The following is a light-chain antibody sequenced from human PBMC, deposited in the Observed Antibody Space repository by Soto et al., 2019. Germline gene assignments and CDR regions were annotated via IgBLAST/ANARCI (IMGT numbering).Light chain of an antibody. CDR2: GAS. V-gene: IGKV3D-15*01. CDR3: QQYNNWPWT. CDR1: QSISRN. Sequence: IVMTQSPDTLSVSPGEKATLSCRPRQSISRNLAWYRQRPGQAPRLLIYGASTTAIGIPARFSGSGSGTEFTPNFSSLQTEDFAFYHCQQYNNWPWTFGNGNKVEIK. J-gene: IGKJ1*01.